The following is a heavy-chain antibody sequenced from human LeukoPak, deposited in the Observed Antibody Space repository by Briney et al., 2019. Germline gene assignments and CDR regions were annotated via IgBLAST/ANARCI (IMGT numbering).Heavy chain of an antibody. V-gene: IGHV4-34*01. J-gene: IGHJ4*02. CDR2: INHSGST. CDR1: GGSFSGYY. CDR3: ASYDSSGYYYFDY. D-gene: IGHD3-22*01. Sequence: SETLSLTCAVYGGSFSGYYWSWIRQPPGKRLEWIGEINHSGSTNYNPSLKSRVTISVDTSKNQFSLKLSSVTAADTAVYYCASYDSSGYYYFDYWGQGTLVTVSS.